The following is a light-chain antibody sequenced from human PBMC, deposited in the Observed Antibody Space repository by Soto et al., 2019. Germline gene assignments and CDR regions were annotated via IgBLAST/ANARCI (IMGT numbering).Light chain of an antibody. CDR1: SSDVSGYNY. CDR3: CSYAGSYTFHYV. J-gene: IGLJ1*01. Sequence: QSVLTQPRSVSGSPGQSVTIYCTGTSSDVSGYNYVSWYQQHPGKAPKLMIYDVSKRPSGVPDRFSGSKSGNTASLTISGLQAEDEADYYCCSYAGSYTFHYVFGTGTKVTVL. CDR2: DVS. V-gene: IGLV2-11*01.